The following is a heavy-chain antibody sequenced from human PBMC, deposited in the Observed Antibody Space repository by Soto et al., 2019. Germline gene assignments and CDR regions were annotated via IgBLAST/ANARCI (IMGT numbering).Heavy chain of an antibody. CDR1: GFTFSSYA. V-gene: IGHV3-30-3*01. D-gene: IGHD3-10*01. Sequence: QVQLVESGGGVVRPGRSLRLSCAASGFTFSSYAMHWVRQAPGKGLEWVAVISYDGSNKYYADSVKGRFTISRDNSKNTLYLQMNSLRAEDTAVYYCARESMVRGVIITFRFDYWGQGTLVTVSS. CDR3: ARESMVRGVIITFRFDY. J-gene: IGHJ4*02. CDR2: ISYDGSNK.